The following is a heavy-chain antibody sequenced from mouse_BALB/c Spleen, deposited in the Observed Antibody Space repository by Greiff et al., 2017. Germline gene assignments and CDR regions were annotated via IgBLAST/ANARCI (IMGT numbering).Heavy chain of an antibody. J-gene: IGHJ4*01. CDR3: ARMSAMDY. Sequence: VQLQQSGAELAKPGASVKMSCKASGYTFTSYWMHWVKQRPGQGLEWIRYINPSTGYTEYNQKFKDKATLTADKSSSTAYMQLSSLTSEDSAVYYCARMSAMDYWGQGTSVTVSS. CDR2: INPSTGYT. CDR1: GYTFTSYW. V-gene: IGHV1-7*01.